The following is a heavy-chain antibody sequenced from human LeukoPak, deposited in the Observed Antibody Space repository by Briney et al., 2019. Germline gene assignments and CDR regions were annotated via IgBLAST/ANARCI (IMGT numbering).Heavy chain of an antibody. Sequence: KPGGSLRLSCAASGFTFSSYSMNWVRLAPGKGLEWVASISGSSGSIYYADSVKGRFTISRDNAKNSLYLQMNSLRAEDTAVYYCAKANPTAISFFAWWGKGTLVSVSS. CDR2: ISGSSGSI. J-gene: IGHJ4*02. V-gene: IGHV3-21*01. CDR3: AKANPTAISFFAW. D-gene: IGHD3-9*01. CDR1: GFTFSSYS.